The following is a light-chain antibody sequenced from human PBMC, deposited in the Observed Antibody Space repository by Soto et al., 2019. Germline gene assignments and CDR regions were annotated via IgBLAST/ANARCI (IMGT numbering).Light chain of an antibody. CDR1: QSISFN. CDR3: HQYNYWLAWT. V-gene: IGKV3-15*01. CDR2: RAS. Sequence: EIVMTQSPAALSVSPGERVTLSCRASQSISFNLAWYQQKPGQAPRLLIYRASTRAAGVPARFSGSGSGTEFTLTISGLQSEDFAVYYCHQYNYWLAWTFGQGSKVDIK. J-gene: IGKJ1*01.